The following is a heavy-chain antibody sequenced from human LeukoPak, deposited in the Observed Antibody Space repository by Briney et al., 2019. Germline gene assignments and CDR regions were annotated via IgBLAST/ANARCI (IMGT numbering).Heavy chain of an antibody. V-gene: IGHV1-18*01. CDR3: ARDSPDSSGYYYDYYYYYMDV. D-gene: IGHD3-22*01. CDR1: GYTFTSYG. J-gene: IGHJ6*03. CDR2: ISAYNGNT. Sequence: ASVKVSCKASGYTFTSYGISWVRQAPRQGLEWMGWISAYNGNTNYAQKLQGRVTMTTDTSTSTAYMELRSLRSDDTAVYYCARDSPDSSGYYYDYYYYYMDVWGKGTTVTVSS.